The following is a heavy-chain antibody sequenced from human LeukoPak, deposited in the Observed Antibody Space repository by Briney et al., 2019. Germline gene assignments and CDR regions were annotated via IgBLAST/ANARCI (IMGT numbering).Heavy chain of an antibody. CDR3: AKDRRFGELL. Sequence: PGGSLRLSCAASAFTFSSYSMNWVRQAPGKGLEWVAVISYDGSNKYYADSVKGRFTISRDNSKNTLYLQMNSLRAEDTAVYYCAKDRRFGELLWGQGTLVTVSS. CDR1: AFTFSSYS. D-gene: IGHD3-10*01. CDR2: ISYDGSNK. V-gene: IGHV3-30*18. J-gene: IGHJ4*02.